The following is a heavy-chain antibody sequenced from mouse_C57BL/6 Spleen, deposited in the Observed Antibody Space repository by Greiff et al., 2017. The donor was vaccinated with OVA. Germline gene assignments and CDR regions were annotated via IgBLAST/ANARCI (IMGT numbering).Heavy chain of an antibody. V-gene: IGHV1-55*01. CDR2: IYPGSGST. D-gene: IGHD1-1*01. J-gene: IGHJ2*01. Sequence: QVQLQQPGAELVKPGASVKMSCKASGYTFTSYWITWVTQRPGQGLEWIGDIYPGSGSTHYNQKFKRKATLTVDTSSRPAYMQLSSLTSDNSECDDVSKGGYGSCSYFDYWGQGTTLTVAS. CDR3: SKGGYGSCSYFDY. CDR1: GYTFTSYW.